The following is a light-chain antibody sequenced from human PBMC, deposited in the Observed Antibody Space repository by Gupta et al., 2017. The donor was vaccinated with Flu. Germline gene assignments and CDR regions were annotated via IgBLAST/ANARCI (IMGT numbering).Light chain of an antibody. Sequence: SLCLTATVTYKVSQNIWSDPSNKSYLAWYQQKPGQSPKLLIYWASTRESEVPERFSGSGSGTDFTLTITSLQAEDVAVYYCHQTYASPPTFGGGTKVEI. J-gene: IGKJ4*01. CDR2: WAS. CDR3: HQTYASPPT. V-gene: IGKV4-1*01. CDR1: QNIWSDPSNKSY.